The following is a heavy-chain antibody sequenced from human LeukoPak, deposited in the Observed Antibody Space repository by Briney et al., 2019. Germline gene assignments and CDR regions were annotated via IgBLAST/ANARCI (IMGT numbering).Heavy chain of an antibody. V-gene: IGHV4-34*01. CDR1: GGSFRGYY. CDR3: ARLPTIVVVPAARDGLDY. J-gene: IGHJ4*02. CDR2: INHSGST. Sequence: SETLPLPCAVYGGSFRGYYWSWIRHPPGKGLEWMGEINHSGSTNYNPSLKSRVTISVDTSKNQFSLKLSSVTAADTAVYYCARLPTIVVVPAARDGLDYWGQGTLVTVSS. D-gene: IGHD2-2*01.